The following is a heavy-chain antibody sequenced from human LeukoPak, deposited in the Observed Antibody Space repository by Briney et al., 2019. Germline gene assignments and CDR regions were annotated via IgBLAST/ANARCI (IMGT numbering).Heavy chain of an antibody. CDR2: INHSGST. D-gene: IGHD3-22*01. V-gene: IGHV4-34*01. CDR1: GGSFSGYY. CDR3: ARAIPYYYDSSGQTYYFDY. Sequence: SETLSLTCAVYGGSFSGYYWSWIRQPPGKGLEWIGEINHSGSTYYNPSLKSRVTISVDTSKNQFSLKLSSVTAADTAVYYCARAIPYYYDSSGQTYYFDYWGQGTLVTVSS. J-gene: IGHJ4*02.